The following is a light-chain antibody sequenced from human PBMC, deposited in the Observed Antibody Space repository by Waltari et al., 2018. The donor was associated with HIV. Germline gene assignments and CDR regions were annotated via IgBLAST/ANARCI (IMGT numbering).Light chain of an antibody. V-gene: IGLV2-8*01. CDR1: SSDIGLYNF. Sequence: QSALTQPPSASGSPGQSVTISCAGTSSDIGLYNFVSWYQHHPGKAPKLMISEVSRRPSGVPDRFSGSKSGNTASLTISGLQAEDEADYYCSSYISSSTLVVFGGGTKLTVL. CDR2: EVS. CDR3: SSYISSSTLVV. J-gene: IGLJ3*02.